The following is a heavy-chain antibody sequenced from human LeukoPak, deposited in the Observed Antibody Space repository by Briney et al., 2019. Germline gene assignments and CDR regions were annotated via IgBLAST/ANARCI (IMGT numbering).Heavy chain of an antibody. D-gene: IGHD7-27*01. CDR2: IYPGDSDT. V-gene: IGHV5-51*01. Sequence: GESLKIPCKGSGFDFTAYWIGWVRDMPAKPLERMGIIYPGDSDTRYSPSFQGQITTSTDKSISTAYLQWSSLKASDTAMYYCARLARGEALYYFDYWGQGTLVTVSS. J-gene: IGHJ4*02. CDR1: GFDFTAYW. CDR3: ARLARGEALYYFDY.